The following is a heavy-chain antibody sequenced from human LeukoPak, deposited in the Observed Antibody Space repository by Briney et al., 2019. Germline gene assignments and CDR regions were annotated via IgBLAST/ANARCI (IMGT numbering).Heavy chain of an antibody. CDR3: ATTRDYYDTSGYTLLQD. CDR1: GGTFSTYA. D-gene: IGHD3-22*01. Sequence: SVTVSCKASGGTFSTYAISWVRQAHGQGLEWMGGIIPILGTANYAQRFQGRVTLTADESSSTAYMALSSLRSEDTAMYYCATTRDYYDTSGYTLLQDWGQGTLVTVSS. J-gene: IGHJ1*01. CDR2: IIPILGTA. V-gene: IGHV1-69*13.